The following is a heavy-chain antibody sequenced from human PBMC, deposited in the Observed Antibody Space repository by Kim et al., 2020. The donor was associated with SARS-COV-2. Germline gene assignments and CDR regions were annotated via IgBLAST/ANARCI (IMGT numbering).Heavy chain of an antibody. CDR2: IYYSGST. CDR3: ARHLAGTQYNWFDP. CDR1: GGSISSSSNY. J-gene: IGHJ5*02. D-gene: IGHD6-19*01. V-gene: IGHV4-39*01. Sequence: SETLSLTCTVSGGSISSSSNYWGWLRQPPGKGLEWIGSIYYSGSTYYNPSLKSRVTISVDTSKNQFSLKLSSVTAAATAVYYCARHLAGTQYNWFDPWGQGTPVTVSS.